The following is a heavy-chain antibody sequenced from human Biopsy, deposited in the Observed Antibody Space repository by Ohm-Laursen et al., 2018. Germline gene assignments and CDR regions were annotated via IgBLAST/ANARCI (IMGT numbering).Heavy chain of an antibody. V-gene: IGHV4-34*01. J-gene: IGHJ6*02. CDR3: VRGVDYYDPYHYYALDV. D-gene: IGHD3-22*01. CDR1: GESFNGYY. Sequence: PPGTLSLTCAVYGESFNGYYWSWIRQAPGKGLEWIGEINHSGRTNYSPSLKSRVTISVDTSKNQFSLKVRSVTAADTAVYYCVRGVDYYDPYHYYALDVWGQGTTVTVSS. CDR2: INHSGRT.